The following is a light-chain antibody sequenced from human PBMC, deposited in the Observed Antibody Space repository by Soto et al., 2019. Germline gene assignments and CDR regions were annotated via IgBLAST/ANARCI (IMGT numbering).Light chain of an antibody. V-gene: IGKV1-5*01. J-gene: IGKJ4*01. Sequence: DIQMTQSPATLSASLGDRATITCRASQSVRSWLAWYQQKPGTAPKLLIFDASRLESGAPPRSSASAPGPEFPPHTTSLQPDDFATYSCHQNDNYPLTSAEGPKL. CDR2: DAS. CDR3: HQNDNYPLT. CDR1: QSVRSW.